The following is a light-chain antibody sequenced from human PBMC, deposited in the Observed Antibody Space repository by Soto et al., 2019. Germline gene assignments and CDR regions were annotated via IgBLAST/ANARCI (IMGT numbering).Light chain of an antibody. V-gene: IGKV3-15*01. CDR2: DAS. CDR3: QQYNDWPPNYN. Sequence: EIVMTQSPATLSVSPGERATLSCRASQSVSSNLAWYQQKPGQAPRLLIYDASTRATGIPARFSGSGSGTEFTLTISSLQSEDFALYFCQQYNDWPPNYNSGQGTKLEIK. CDR1: QSVSSN. J-gene: IGKJ2*01.